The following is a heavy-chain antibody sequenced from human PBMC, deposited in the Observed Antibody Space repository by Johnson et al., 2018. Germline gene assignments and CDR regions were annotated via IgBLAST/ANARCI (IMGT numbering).Heavy chain of an antibody. J-gene: IGHJ3*01. D-gene: IGHD3-16*02. CDR1: GFTVSRNY. V-gene: IGHV3-53*01. Sequence: VQLVESGGGVVQPGGSLRLSCSVSGFTVSRNYMSWVRQAPGKGLEWVSVIYSGGITYYADSVKGRFTISRDNSMNTLYLQMNSLRAEDTAFYYCAREFSLAFDFWGQGTMVTVSS. CDR3: AREFSLAFDF. CDR2: IYSGGIT.